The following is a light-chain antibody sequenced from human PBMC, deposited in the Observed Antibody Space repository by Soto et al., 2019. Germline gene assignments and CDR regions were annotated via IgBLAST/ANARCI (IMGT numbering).Light chain of an antibody. CDR2: DAS. V-gene: IGKV1-33*01. CDR3: EQYDNLPFPLT. CDR1: QDISNY. J-gene: IGKJ4*01. Sequence: DIQMTQSPSSLSASVGDRVTITCQASQDISNYLNWYQQKPGKAPKLLIYDASNLETGVPSRFSGSGSGTDFTFTISSLQPEDIATYYCEQYDNLPFPLTFGGGTKVEIK.